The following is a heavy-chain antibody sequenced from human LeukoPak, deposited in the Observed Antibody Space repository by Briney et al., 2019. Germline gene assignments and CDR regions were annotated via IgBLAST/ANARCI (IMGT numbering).Heavy chain of an antibody. CDR2: IKQDGSEK. CDR1: GFTFSSYW. D-gene: IGHD3-22*01. V-gene: IGHV3-7*01. Sequence: GGSLRLSCAASGFTFSSYWMSWVRQAPGKGLEWVANIKQDGSEKYYVDSVKGRFTISRDNAKNSLYLQMNSLRAEDTAVYYCARGGGEDGYWNTNFDYWGQGTLVTVSS. CDR3: ARGGGEDGYWNTNFDY. J-gene: IGHJ4*02.